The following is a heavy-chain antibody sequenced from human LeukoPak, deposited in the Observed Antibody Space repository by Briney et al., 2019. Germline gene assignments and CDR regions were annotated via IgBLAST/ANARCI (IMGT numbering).Heavy chain of an antibody. J-gene: IGHJ4*02. CDR2: INHSGST. V-gene: IGHV4-34*01. Sequence: PSETLSLTCAVYGGSFSGYYWSWIRQPPGKGLEWIGEINHSGSTNYNPSLKSRVTISVDTSKNQFSPKLSSVTAADTAVYYCARDTSSVTGVGVDSWGQGIVVTVSS. CDR3: ARDTSSVTGVGVDS. CDR1: GGSFSGYY. D-gene: IGHD6-19*01.